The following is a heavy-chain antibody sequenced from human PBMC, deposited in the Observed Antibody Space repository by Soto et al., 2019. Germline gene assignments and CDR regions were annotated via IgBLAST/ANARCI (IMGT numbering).Heavy chain of an antibody. V-gene: IGHV1-18*01. CDR1: GFTFTNYY. CDR2: ISAYSGNT. D-gene: IGHD1-1*01. CDR3: GRGDTYYVNWYFDY. J-gene: IGHJ4*02. Sequence: QVQLVQSGAEVKKPGASVKVSCKTSGFTFTNYYINWVRQAPGQGLEVMGWISAYSGNTNYAQNLQGRVTMTTDTSASTAYLELRSLRSDDTAVYFCGRGDTYYVNWYFDYWGQGTLVSVSS.